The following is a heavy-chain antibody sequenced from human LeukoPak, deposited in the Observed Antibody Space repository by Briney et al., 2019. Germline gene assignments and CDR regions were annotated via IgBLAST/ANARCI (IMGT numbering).Heavy chain of an antibody. CDR3: ARGLIVVVPAASYYYYGMDV. V-gene: IGHV4-34*01. CDR1: GGSLSGYY. CDR2: INHSGST. J-gene: IGHJ6*04. D-gene: IGHD2-2*01. Sequence: PSETLSLTCAVYGGSLSGYYWSWIRQPPGKGLEWIGEINHSGSTNYNPSLKSRVTISVDTSKNQFSLKLSSVTAADTAVYYCARGLIVVVPAASYYYYGMDVWGKGTTVTVSS.